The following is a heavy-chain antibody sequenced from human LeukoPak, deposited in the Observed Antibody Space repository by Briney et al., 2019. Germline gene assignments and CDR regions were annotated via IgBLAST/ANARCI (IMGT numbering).Heavy chain of an antibody. D-gene: IGHD5-18*01. Sequence: SETLSLTCTVSGGSISSSSYYWGWIRQPPGKGLEWIGSVYYSGSTYYNPSLKSRVTISVDTSKNQFSLKLSSVTAADTAVYYCASTGYSYAVNEIHAFDIWGQGTMVTVSS. J-gene: IGHJ3*02. CDR2: VYYSGST. CDR1: GGSISSSSYY. V-gene: IGHV4-39*01. CDR3: ASTGYSYAVNEIHAFDI.